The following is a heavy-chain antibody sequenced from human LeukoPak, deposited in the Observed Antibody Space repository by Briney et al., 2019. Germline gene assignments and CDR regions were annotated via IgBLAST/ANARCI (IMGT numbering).Heavy chain of an antibody. CDR2: ISSSGSTI. CDR1: GGSISSSSYY. CDR3: ARAVYSSSTYYYYMDV. J-gene: IGHJ6*03. D-gene: IGHD6-6*01. Sequence: LSLTCTVSGGSISSSSYYWGWIRQPPGKGLEWVSYISSSGSTIYYADSVKGRFTISRDNAKNSLYLQMNSLRAEDTAVYYCARAVYSSSTYYYYMDVWGKGTTVTVSS. V-gene: IGHV3-11*04.